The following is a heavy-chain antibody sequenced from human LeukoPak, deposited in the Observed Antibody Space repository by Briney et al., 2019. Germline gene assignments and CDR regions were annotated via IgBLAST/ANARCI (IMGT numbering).Heavy chain of an antibody. CDR1: GGTFSSYA. CDR3: ARAVGTFAIFGETAKYYMDV. D-gene: IGHD3-3*01. Sequence: GASVKVSCKASGGTFSSYAISWVRQAPGQGLEWMGGIIPIFGTANYAQKFQGRVTITADESTSTAYMELSGLRSEDTAVYYCARAVGTFAIFGETAKYYMDVWGKGTTVTVSS. V-gene: IGHV1-69*13. J-gene: IGHJ6*03. CDR2: IIPIFGTA.